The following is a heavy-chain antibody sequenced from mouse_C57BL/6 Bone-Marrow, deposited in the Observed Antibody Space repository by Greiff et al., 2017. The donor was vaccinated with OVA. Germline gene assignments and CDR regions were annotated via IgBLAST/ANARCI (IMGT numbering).Heavy chain of an antibody. V-gene: IGHV5-16*01. D-gene: IGHD1-1*01. CDR3: AREGYCSSYWYFDV. J-gene: IGHJ1*03. Sequence: EVKLQESEGGLVQPGSSMKLSCTASGFTFSDYYMAWVRQVPEKGLEWVANINYDGSSTYYLDSLKSRFIISRDNAKNMLYLQMSSLKSEYTATYYCAREGYCSSYWYFDVWGTGTTVTVSS. CDR2: INYDGSST. CDR1: GFTFSDYY.